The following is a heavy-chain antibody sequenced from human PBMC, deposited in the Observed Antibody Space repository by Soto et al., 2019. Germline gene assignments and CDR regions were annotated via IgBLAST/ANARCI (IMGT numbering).Heavy chain of an antibody. V-gene: IGHV3-48*03. CDR3: ARDQEAGSFFPYYYGMDV. D-gene: IGHD6-13*01. J-gene: IGHJ6*02. CDR1: GFTFSSYE. CDR2: ISSSGSTI. Sequence: PGGSLRLSCATSGFTFSSYEMNWVRQAPGKGLECVSYISSSGSTIYYADSVKGRFTISRDNAKNSLYLQMDSLRAEDTAVYYCARDQEAGSFFPYYYGMDVWGQGTTVTVYS.